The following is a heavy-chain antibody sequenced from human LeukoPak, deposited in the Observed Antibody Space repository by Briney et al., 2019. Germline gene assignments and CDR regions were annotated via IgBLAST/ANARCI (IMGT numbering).Heavy chain of an antibody. CDR3: ARYPFSSWYLWFDP. Sequence: ASVKVSCKASGYTFTGYYMHWVRQAPGQGLEWMGWINPNSGGTNYAQKFQGGVTMTRDTSISTAYMELSRLRSDDTAVYYCARYPFSSWYLWFDPWGQGTLVTVSS. J-gene: IGHJ5*02. V-gene: IGHV1-2*02. D-gene: IGHD6-13*01. CDR1: GYTFTGYY. CDR2: INPNSGGT.